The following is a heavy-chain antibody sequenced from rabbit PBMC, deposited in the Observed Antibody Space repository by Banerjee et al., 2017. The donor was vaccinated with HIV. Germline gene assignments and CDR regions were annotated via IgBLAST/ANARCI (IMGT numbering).Heavy chain of an antibody. J-gene: IGHJ4*01. V-gene: IGHV1S47*01. D-gene: IGHD6-1*01. Sequence: QEHLVESGGGLVQPEGSLTLTCKASGFDFSSNAMCWVRQAPGKGPEWIACIYNGDGSTYYASWVNGRFTISRSTSLNTVTLRMTSLTAADTATYFCARSGDNSNNYATSYFGLWGPGTLVTVS. CDR3: ARSGDNSNNYATSYFGL. CDR2: IYNGDGST. CDR1: GFDFSSNA.